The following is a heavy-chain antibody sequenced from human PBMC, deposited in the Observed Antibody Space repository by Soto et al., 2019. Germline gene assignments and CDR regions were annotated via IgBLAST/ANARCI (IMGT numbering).Heavy chain of an antibody. CDR2: IWYDGRNK. D-gene: IGHD2-15*01. Sequence: QVQLVESGGGVVQPGRSLRLSCAASGFTFSNYGVHWVRQAPGKGLEWVAVIWYDGRNKHYADSVEGRFTISRDTPKNTLFLQMNALRAEDTAVYFCARDRGYCSGGSCFPSGMDVWGQGTTVTVSS. V-gene: IGHV3-33*01. CDR3: ARDRGYCSGGSCFPSGMDV. J-gene: IGHJ6*02. CDR1: GFTFSNYG.